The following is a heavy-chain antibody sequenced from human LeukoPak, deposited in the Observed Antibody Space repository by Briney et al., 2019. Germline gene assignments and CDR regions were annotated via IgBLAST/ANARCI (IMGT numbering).Heavy chain of an antibody. CDR2: ISGSGGST. Sequence: GSLRLSCVASGFIFGDHYMDWVRQAPGKGLEWVWAISGSGGSTYYADSMKGRFTISRDISKNTLYLQMNSLRAEDTAVYYCAKVGSSNCGGDCYSDYWGQGTLVTVSS. CDR3: AKVGSSNCGGDCYSDY. CDR1: GFIFGDHY. V-gene: IGHV3-23*01. D-gene: IGHD2-21*02. J-gene: IGHJ4*02.